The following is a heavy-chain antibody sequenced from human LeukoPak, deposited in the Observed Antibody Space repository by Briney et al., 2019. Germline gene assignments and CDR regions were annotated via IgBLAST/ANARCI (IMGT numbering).Heavy chain of an antibody. Sequence: ESGPTLVNPTQTLTLTCTFSGFSLRSTGVGVAWIRQPPGKALEWLAVTYWNNDKSYSPSLKSRLTISKDTSKNQVVLIISNMDPVDTATYYCAHKGRGSGSYTMWGQGTLVTVSS. CDR2: TYWNNDK. CDR1: GFSLRSTGVG. CDR3: AHKGRGSGSYTM. J-gene: IGHJ4*02. D-gene: IGHD3-10*01. V-gene: IGHV2-5*01.